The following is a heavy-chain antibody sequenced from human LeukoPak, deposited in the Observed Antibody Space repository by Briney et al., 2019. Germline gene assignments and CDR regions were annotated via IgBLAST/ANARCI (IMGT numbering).Heavy chain of an antibody. D-gene: IGHD4-17*01. J-gene: IGHJ3*02. CDR1: GGSISSYY. Sequence: SETLSLTCTVSGGSISSYYWSWIRQPPGKGLEWIGYIYYSGSTNYNPSLKSRVTISVDTSKNQFSLKLSSVTAADTAVYYCARQHDYGDYAGAFDIWGQGTMVTVSS. CDR3: ARQHDYGDYAGAFDI. V-gene: IGHV4-59*08. CDR2: IYYSGST.